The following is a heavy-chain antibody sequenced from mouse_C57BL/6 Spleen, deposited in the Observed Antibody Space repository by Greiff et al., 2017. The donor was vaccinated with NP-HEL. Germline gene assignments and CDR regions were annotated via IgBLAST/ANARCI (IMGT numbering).Heavy chain of an antibody. CDR2: IYPGSGST. D-gene: IGHD1-1*01. J-gene: IGHJ4*01. Sequence: VQLQQPGAELVKPGASVKMSCKASGYTFTSYWITWVKQRPGQGLEWIGDIYPGSGSTNYNEKFKSKATLTVDTSSSTAYMQLSSLTSEDSAVYYCARFYYYGSSSYYYAMDYWGQGTSVTVSS. CDR3: ARFYYYGSSSYYYAMDY. V-gene: IGHV1-55*01. CDR1: GYTFTSYW.